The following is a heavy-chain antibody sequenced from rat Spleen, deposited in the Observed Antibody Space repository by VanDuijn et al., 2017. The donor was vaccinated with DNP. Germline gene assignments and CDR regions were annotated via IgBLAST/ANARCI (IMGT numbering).Heavy chain of an antibody. CDR2: ISYSGST. J-gene: IGHJ4*01. CDR3: ARWPGYNPPYAMDA. CDR1: GYSITSNY. V-gene: IGHV3-1*01. Sequence: EVQLQESGPGLVKPSQSLSLTCSVTGYSITSNYWGWIRKFPGNKMERIGHISYSGSTSYNPSLKSRISITRDTSKNQFFLQLNSVSTEDTATYYCARWPGYNPPYAMDAWGQGTSVTVSS. D-gene: IGHD1-4*01.